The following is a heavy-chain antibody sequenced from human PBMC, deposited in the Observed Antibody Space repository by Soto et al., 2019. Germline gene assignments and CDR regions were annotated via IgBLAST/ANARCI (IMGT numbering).Heavy chain of an antibody. J-gene: IGHJ4*02. Sequence: VQLVEFGVGVVRPGGSLRLSCAASGFTFDDYGMSWVRQAPGKGLEWVSGIHWNGGSTGYADSVKGRFTISRDNAKNSLDLQMNSLRAEDTALYYCARGGKYCSSTSCYPGYWGQGTLVTVSS. CDR2: IHWNGGST. D-gene: IGHD2-2*01. CDR3: ARGGKYCSSTSCYPGY. V-gene: IGHV3-20*04. CDR1: GFTFDDYG.